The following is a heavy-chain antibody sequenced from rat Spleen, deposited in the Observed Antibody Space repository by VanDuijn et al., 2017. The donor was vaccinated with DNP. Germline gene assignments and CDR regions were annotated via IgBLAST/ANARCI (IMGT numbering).Heavy chain of an antibody. CDR1: GFTFSDYA. CDR3: ARPLTTYYAMDA. Sequence: EVQLVESGGGLVQPGRSLKLSCAASGFTFSDYAMAWVRQAPKKGLEWVATISYDGSRTYYRDSVKGRFTISRDNAKSTLYLQMDSLRSEDTATYYCARPLTTYYAMDAWGQGTSVTVSS. J-gene: IGHJ4*01. V-gene: IGHV5-17*01. D-gene: IGHD1-10*01. CDR2: ISYDGSRT.